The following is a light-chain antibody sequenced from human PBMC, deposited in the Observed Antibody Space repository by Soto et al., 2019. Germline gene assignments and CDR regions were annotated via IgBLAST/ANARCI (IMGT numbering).Light chain of an antibody. CDR1: NIGSKS. J-gene: IGLJ2*01. V-gene: IGLV3-21*04. CDR3: QVWDSSSDHVV. Sequence: SSVLTQPPSVSVAPGKTARITCGGNNIGSKSVHWYQQKPGQAPVLVIYYDSDRPSGIPERFSGSNSGNTATLTISRVEAGHEADYYCQVWDSSSDHVVFGGGTKLTVL. CDR2: YDS.